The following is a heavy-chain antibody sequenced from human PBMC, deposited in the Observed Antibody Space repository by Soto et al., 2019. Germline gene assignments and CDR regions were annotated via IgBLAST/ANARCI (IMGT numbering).Heavy chain of an antibody. V-gene: IGHV1-69*06. CDR1: GGTFSSYA. J-gene: IGHJ4*02. CDR2: IIPIFGTA. D-gene: IGHD4-17*01. CDR3: ARDPTYGGNPSHN. Sequence: GASVKVSCKASGGTFSSYAISWVRQAPGQGLEWMGGIIPIFGTANYAQKFQGRVTITADKSTSTAYMELSSLRSEDTAVYYCARDPTYGGNPSHNWGQGTLVTVSS.